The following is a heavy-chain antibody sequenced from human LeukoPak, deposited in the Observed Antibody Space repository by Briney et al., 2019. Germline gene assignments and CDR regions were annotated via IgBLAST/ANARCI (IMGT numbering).Heavy chain of an antibody. CDR3: AGSADTASLNWFDP. J-gene: IGHJ5*02. CDR1: GGSISSSSYY. Sequence: PSETLSLTCTVSGGSISSSSYYWGWIRQPPGKGLEWIGSIYYSGSTYYNPSLKSRVTISVDTSKNQFSLKLSSVTAADTAVYYCAGSADTASLNWFDPWGQGTLVTVSS. V-gene: IGHV4-39*07. CDR2: IYYSGST. D-gene: IGHD5-18*01.